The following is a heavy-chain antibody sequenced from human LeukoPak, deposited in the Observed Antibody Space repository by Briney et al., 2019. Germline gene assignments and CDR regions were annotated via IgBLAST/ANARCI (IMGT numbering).Heavy chain of an antibody. CDR3: ARLGGSYFDY. D-gene: IGHD1-26*01. CDR1: GGTFSSYA. V-gene: IGHV1-69*04. J-gene: IGHJ4*02. CDR2: IIPIFGIA. Sequence: SVKVSCKASGGTFSSYAISWVRQAPGQGLEWMGRIIPIFGIANYAQKFQGRVTITADKSTSTAYMELRSLRSDDTAVYYCARLGGSYFDYWGQGTLVTVSS.